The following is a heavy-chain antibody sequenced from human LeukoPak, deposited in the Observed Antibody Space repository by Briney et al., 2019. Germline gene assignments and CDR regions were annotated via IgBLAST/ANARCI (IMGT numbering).Heavy chain of an antibody. J-gene: IGHJ4*02. D-gene: IGHD3-10*01. CDR2: IESKTDGGTT. Sequence: GGSLRLSCAASGFTFSSYEMNWVRQAPGKGLEWVGRIESKTDGGTTDYAAPVKGRFTISRDDSTNTLYLQMNSLKSEDTAVYYCTTYGSGRKFDYWGQGILVTVSS. CDR3: TTYGSGRKFDY. V-gene: IGHV3-15*04. CDR1: GFTFSSYE.